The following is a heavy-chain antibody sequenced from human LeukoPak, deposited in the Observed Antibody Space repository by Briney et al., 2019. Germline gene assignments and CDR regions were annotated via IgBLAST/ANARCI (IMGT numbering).Heavy chain of an antibody. D-gene: IGHD6-6*01. CDR1: GYTFTGYY. Sequence: ASVTVSCTASGYTFTGYYMHWVRQAPGQGLEWMGWINPNSGGTNYAQKFQGRVTMTRDTSISTAYMELSRLRSDDAAVYYCARGSSSWVVKIDYWGQGTLVTVSS. V-gene: IGHV1-2*02. CDR3: ARGSSSWVVKIDY. J-gene: IGHJ4*02. CDR2: INPNSGGT.